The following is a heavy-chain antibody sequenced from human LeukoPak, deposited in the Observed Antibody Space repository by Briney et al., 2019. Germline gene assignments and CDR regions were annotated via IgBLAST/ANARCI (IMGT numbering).Heavy chain of an antibody. V-gene: IGHV4-59*08. Sequence: PSETLSLTCTVSGGSISSYYWSWIRQPPGKGLEWIGYIYYSGGTNYNPSLKSRVTISVDTSKNQFSLKLSSVTAADTAVYYCARWPINRYCSGGSCRYNYYYYGMDVWGQGTTVTVSS. J-gene: IGHJ6*02. CDR3: ARWPINRYCSGGSCRYNYYYYGMDV. D-gene: IGHD2-15*01. CDR2: IYYSGGT. CDR1: GGSISSYY.